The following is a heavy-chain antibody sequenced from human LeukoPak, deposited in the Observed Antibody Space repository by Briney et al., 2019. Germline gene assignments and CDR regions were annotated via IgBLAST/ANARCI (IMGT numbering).Heavy chain of an antibody. CDR3: ARDLVVDASMGYYGVEA. Sequence: APVKASSKAAGYTFTAYYMLVVRQAPGQGLEWMGWINPNSGGTNYAQKFQGRVTMTRDTSISTAYIELSRLRSEDTAVNYCARDLVVDASMGYYGVEARGEGATVTVSS. CDR1: GYTFTAYY. D-gene: IGHD2-15*01. J-gene: IGHJ6*01. CDR2: INPNSGGT. V-gene: IGHV1-2*02.